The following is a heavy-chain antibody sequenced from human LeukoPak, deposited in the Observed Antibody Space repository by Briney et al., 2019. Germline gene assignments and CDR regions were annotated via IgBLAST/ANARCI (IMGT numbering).Heavy chain of an antibody. D-gene: IGHD1-20*01. CDR2: IYTRGST. CDR1: GGSISSYY. J-gene: IGHJ4*02. CDR3: AGGRYNWNDVGTLGIDY. Sequence: SETLSLTCTVSGGSISSYYWSWIRQPAGKGLEWIGRIYTRGSTNYNPSLKSRVTMSVDTSKNQFSLKLSSVTAADTAVYYCAGGRYNWNDVGTLGIDYWGQGTLVTVSS. V-gene: IGHV4-4*07.